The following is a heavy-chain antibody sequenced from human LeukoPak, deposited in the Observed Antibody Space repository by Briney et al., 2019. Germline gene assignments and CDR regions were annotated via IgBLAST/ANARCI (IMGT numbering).Heavy chain of an antibody. Sequence: SSETLSLTCTVSGGSISGYSWTWIRQPPGQGLEWIGYFHSSRTTSYNPSLTGRVTISVDTAMDQISLKLNSVTAADTAVYYCARGHLGLSPWGQGTLVTVSS. J-gene: IGHJ5*02. CDR2: FHSSRTT. V-gene: IGHV4-59*01. CDR3: ARGHLGLSP. D-gene: IGHD3-10*01. CDR1: GGSISGYS.